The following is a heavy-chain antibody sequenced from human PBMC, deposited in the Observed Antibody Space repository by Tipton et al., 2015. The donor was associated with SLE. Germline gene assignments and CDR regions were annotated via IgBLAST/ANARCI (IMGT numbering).Heavy chain of an antibody. J-gene: IGHJ4*02. CDR1: GGSISTYY. Sequence: TLSLTCTVSGGSISTYYWSWIRQPPKQGLEWIGWIYHTGSTDYNPSLKSRVTISVDTSKNQFSLRLSSVTAADTAVYYWARDGPASWGYGLWSGYFDLWGQGTLVTVSS. V-gene: IGHV4-59*01. D-gene: IGHD3-3*01. CDR2: IYHTGST. CDR3: ARDGPASWGYGLWSGYFDL.